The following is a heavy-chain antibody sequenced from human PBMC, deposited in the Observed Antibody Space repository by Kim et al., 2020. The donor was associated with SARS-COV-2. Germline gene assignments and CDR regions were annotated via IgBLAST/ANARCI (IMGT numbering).Heavy chain of an antibody. Sequence: VKGRFTISRENAKNSLYLQMNSLRAGDTAVYYCARAKGIAAAPRDDAFDIWGQGTMVTVSS. V-gene: IGHV3-13*01. J-gene: IGHJ3*02. CDR3: ARAKGIAAAPRDDAFDI. D-gene: IGHD6-13*01.